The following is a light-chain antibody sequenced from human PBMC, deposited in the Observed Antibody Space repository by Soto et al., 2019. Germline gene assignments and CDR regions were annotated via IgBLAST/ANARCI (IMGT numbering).Light chain of an antibody. J-gene: IGKJ4*01. V-gene: IGKV3-11*01. CDR2: DAS. CDR1: QSVSSY. Sequence: EIVLTQSPATLSLSPGERATLSCRASQSVSSYLAWYQQKPGQAPRLLLYDASNRATGIPARFSGSGSGTDFTLTISSLAPEDFAVYYCQQRSNWPPRSTFGGGTKVEIK. CDR3: QQRSNWPPRST.